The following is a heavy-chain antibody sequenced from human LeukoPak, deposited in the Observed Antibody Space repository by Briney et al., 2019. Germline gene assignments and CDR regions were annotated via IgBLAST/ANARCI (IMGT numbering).Heavy chain of an antibody. V-gene: IGHV3-11*03. D-gene: IGHD4-17*01. J-gene: IGHJ4*02. CDR3: ARSPHDSGHSYIPVADY. CDR1: GFTFSDYY. CDR2: ISAGPTYT. Sequence: KAGGSLRLSCAASGFTFSDYYMSWIRQAPGKGLEWISYISAGPTYTNYADSVRGRFTISRDNTNNSLSLQLNSLRAEDTAVYFCARSPHDSGHSYIPVADYWGQGALVTVSS.